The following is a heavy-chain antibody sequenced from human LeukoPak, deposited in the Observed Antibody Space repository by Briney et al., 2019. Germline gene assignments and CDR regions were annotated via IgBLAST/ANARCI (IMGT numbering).Heavy chain of an antibody. CDR3: ARGPNYSSSLNFDY. CDR1: GYTFTSYG. J-gene: IGHJ4*02. CDR2: ISAYNGNT. V-gene: IGHV1-18*01. Sequence: WASVKVSCKASGYTFTSYGISWVRQAPGQGLEWMGWISAYNGNTNYAQKLQGRVTMTTDTSTSPAYMELRSLRSDDTAVYYCARGPNYSSSLNFDYWGQGTLVTVSS. D-gene: IGHD6-13*01.